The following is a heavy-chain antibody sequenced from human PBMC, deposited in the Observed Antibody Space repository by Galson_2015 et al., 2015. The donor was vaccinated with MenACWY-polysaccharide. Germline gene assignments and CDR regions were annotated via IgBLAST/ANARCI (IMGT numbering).Heavy chain of an antibody. Sequence: SLRLSCAASGFTFSNAWMSWGRQAPGKGLEWVGRIKSKTDGETTDYAAPVKGRFTISRDDSKNTLYLQMNSLKTEDTAVYYCTTLITTTGDWGQGILVTVSS. J-gene: IGHJ4*02. CDR2: IKSKTDGETT. CDR3: TTLITTTGD. V-gene: IGHV3-15*01. CDR1: GFTFSNAW. D-gene: IGHD1-14*01.